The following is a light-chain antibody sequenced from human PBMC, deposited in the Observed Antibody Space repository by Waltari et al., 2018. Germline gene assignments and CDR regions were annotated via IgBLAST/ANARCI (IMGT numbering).Light chain of an antibody. J-gene: IGKJ5*01. CDR1: QSVLSSTNSTNY. CDR3: QQYYSTPCT. Sequence: DIVLTHSPQSLALSLRERAPTSRRSSQSVLSSTNSTNYLAWYHQRPGQPPKLLFYWASTRVSVVPDRCDGSSSGTDFTLTISSLQAEYVAVYYCQQYYSTPCTFGEGTRLEIK. V-gene: IGKV4-1*01. CDR2: WAS.